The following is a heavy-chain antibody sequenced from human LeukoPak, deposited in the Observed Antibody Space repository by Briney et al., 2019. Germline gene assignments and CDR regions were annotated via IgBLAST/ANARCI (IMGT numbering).Heavy chain of an antibody. Sequence: PGRSLRLSCAASGFTFDDYTMHWVRQRSGKGLEWVSLISWDSDTTYYADSVKGRFTISRDNSKNTLYLQMNSLRAEDTAVYYCAKDRVTAAGYYFDYWGQGTLVTVSS. J-gene: IGHJ4*02. CDR2: ISWDSDTT. CDR1: GFTFDDYT. CDR3: AKDRVTAAGYYFDY. V-gene: IGHV3-43*01. D-gene: IGHD6-13*01.